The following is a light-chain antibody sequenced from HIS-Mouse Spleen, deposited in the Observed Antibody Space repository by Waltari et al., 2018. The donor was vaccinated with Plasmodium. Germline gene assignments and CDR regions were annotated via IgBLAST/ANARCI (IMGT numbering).Light chain of an antibody. CDR2: HDS. Sequence: SYELTQPPSVSVSPGQTASITCSGDKLGDKYACWYQQKPGQSPVLVIYHDSKRPSGIAEGFSGSKAGNTATRTISGTQAMDEADYYCQAWDSSTVVFGGGTKLTVL. CDR3: QAWDSSTVV. V-gene: IGLV3-1*01. J-gene: IGLJ2*01. CDR1: KLGDKY.